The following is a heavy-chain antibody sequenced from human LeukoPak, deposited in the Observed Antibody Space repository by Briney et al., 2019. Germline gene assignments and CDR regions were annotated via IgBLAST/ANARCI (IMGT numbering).Heavy chain of an antibody. V-gene: IGHV3-9*03. CDR1: GFTFDDYA. D-gene: IGHD2/OR15-2a*01. Sequence: GGSLRLSCAASGFTFDDYAMHWVRQAPGKGLEWVSGISWNSGSIGYADSVEGRFTISRDNAKNSLYLQMNSLRAEDMALYYCAKGWDSGTTSYAFDIWGQGTMVTVSS. CDR3: AKGWDSGTTSYAFDI. CDR2: ISWNSGSI. J-gene: IGHJ3*02.